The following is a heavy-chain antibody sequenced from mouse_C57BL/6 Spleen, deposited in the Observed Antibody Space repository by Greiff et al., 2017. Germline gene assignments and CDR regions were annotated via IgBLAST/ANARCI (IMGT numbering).Heavy chain of an antibody. J-gene: IGHJ4*01. V-gene: IGHV1-39*01. CDR3: ARWLLTDYAMDY. CDR1: GYSFTDYN. D-gene: IGHD2-3*01. Sequence: EVQLLQSGPELVKPGASVKISCKASGYSFTDYNMNWVKQSTGKSLEWIGVINPNCGTTSYNQKFKGKATFTVDQSSSTAYMQLNSLTSEDTAVYYGARWLLTDYAMDYWGQGTSFTVSS. CDR2: INPNCGTT.